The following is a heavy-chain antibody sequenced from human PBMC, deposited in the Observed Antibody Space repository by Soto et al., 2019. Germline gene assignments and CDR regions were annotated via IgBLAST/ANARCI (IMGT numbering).Heavy chain of an antibody. V-gene: IGHV1-69*13. J-gene: IGHJ4*02. CDR1: GGTFSSYA. Sequence: PSVKVSCKASGGTFSSYAISWVRQAPGQGLEWMGGIIPIFGTANYAQKFQGRVTITADESASTAYMELSSLRSEDTAVYYCAASLYILANYYFDYWGQGTLVTV. CDR3: AASLYILANYYFDY. D-gene: IGHD5-12*01. CDR2: IIPIFGTA.